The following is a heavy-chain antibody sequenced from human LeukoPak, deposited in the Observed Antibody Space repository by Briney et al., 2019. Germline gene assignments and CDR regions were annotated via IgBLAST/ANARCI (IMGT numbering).Heavy chain of an antibody. CDR3: TTEGYYYGHHSFPN. CDR2: VKRKTDGGTT. D-gene: IGHD3-10*01. J-gene: IGHJ3*02. CDR1: EFTFSNVW. V-gene: IGHV3-15*01. Sequence: GGSLRLSCAASEFTFSNVWMSWVRQAPGKGLEWVGRVKRKTDGGTTDYAAPVKGRFSISRDDSKDTMSLQMNSLKTEDTGVYYCTTEGYYYGHHSFPNWGQGTMVIVSS.